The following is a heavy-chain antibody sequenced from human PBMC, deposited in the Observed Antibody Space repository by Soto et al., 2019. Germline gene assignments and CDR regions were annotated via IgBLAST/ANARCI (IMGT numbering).Heavy chain of an antibody. CDR2: ISYDGSNK. J-gene: IGHJ4*02. V-gene: IGHV3-30-3*01. Sequence: QVQLVESGGGVVQPGRSLRLSCAASGFTFSSYAMHWVRQAPGKGLEWVAVISYDGSNKYYADSVKGRFTISRDNSKNTLYLQMNSLRAEDTAVYYCARDRTRLTGWYPDWGQGTLVTVSS. CDR3: ARDRTRLTGWYPD. CDR1: GFTFSSYA. D-gene: IGHD1-20*01.